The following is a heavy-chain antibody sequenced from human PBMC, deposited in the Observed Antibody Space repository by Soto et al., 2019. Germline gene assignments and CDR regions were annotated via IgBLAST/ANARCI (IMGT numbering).Heavy chain of an antibody. CDR1: GGTFSSYA. CDR3: ARARQRVVPAAIYYYYGMDV. J-gene: IGHJ6*02. V-gene: IGHV1-69*01. CDR2: IIPIFGTA. Sequence: QVQLVQSGAEVKKPGSSVKVSCKASGGTFSSYAISLVRQAPGQGLEWMGVIIPIFGTANYAPKFQGRVTITADESTSTAYMELSSLRSEDTAVYYCARARQRVVPAAIYYYYGMDVWGQGTTVTVSS. D-gene: IGHD2-2*01.